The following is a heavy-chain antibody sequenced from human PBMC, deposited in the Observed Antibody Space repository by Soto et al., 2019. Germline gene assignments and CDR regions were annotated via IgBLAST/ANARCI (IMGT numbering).Heavy chain of an antibody. Sequence: QVHLVESGGGVVQPGRSLRLSCEGSGFVFSTYDMHWVRQAPGKGLEWVAHIWYDGSQKFYADSVKGRFTISRDNPKNTVYLQMSSLRVEDTAVYYCASPWTDDWFDPWGQGTLVTVSS. CDR1: GFVFSTYD. CDR2: IWYDGSQK. D-gene: IGHD1-1*01. CDR3: ASPWTDDWFDP. V-gene: IGHV3-33*03. J-gene: IGHJ5*02.